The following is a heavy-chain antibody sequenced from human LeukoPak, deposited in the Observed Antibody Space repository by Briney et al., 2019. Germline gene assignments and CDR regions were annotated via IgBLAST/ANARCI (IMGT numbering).Heavy chain of an antibody. V-gene: IGHV1-2*02. J-gene: IGHJ3*01. CDR3: ARARVRWQLSEPFDV. CDR2: INPRSPGT. Sequence: ASVKVSCKASGYTFTGYYMHWVRQAPGQGLEWMGWINPRSPGTNYAQAFLGRVTMTRDTSINTVYMELTRLTSDDTAVYYCARARVRWQLSEPFDVWGQGTMVIVSS. D-gene: IGHD4-23*01. CDR1: GYTFTGYY.